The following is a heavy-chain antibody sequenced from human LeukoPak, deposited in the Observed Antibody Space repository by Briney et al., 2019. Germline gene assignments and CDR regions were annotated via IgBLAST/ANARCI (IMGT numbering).Heavy chain of an antibody. V-gene: IGHV1-2*02. Sequence: GASVKVSCKASGYSFTGFYIHWVRQAPGQGLEWVGWINPNTGGTKYAQKFQGRVTMTRDTSISTAYMELSRLRSDDTAVYYCARLDGVVVPAALDYWGQGTLVTVSS. CDR2: INPNTGGT. D-gene: IGHD2-2*01. J-gene: IGHJ4*02. CDR3: ARLDGVVVPAALDY. CDR1: GYSFTGFY.